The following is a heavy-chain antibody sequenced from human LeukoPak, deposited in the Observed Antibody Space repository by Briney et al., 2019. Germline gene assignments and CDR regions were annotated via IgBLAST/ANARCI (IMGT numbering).Heavy chain of an antibody. CDR2: FNHSWGA. V-gene: IGHV4-34*08. J-gene: IGHJ4*02. CDR3: AASLWFGIYPDY. CDR1: GFSFSDVW. Sequence: GSLRLSCAASGFSFSDVWMSWFRQPPGKGLEWIGEFNHSWGAKYNPSLKSRATISVDTSKNHLSLSLNSVTAADTAVYYCAASLWFGIYPDYWGQGSLVTVSS. D-gene: IGHD3-10*01.